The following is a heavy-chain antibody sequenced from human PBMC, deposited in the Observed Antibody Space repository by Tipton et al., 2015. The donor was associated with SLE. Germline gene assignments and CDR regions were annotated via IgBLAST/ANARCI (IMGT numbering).Heavy chain of an antibody. CDR1: GGSISSHY. D-gene: IGHD4-17*01. CDR2: IYYSGST. J-gene: IGHJ6*03. V-gene: IGHV4-59*11. Sequence: TLSLTCTVSGGSISSHYWSWIRQPPGKGLEWIGYIYYSGSTNYNPSLKSRVTISVDTSKNQFSLKLSSVTAADTAVYYCARGYGDSHIDYYYYYMDVWGKGTTVTVSS. CDR3: ARGYGDSHIDYYYYYMDV.